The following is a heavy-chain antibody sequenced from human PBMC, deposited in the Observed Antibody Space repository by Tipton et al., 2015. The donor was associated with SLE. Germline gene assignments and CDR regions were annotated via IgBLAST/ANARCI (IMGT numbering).Heavy chain of an antibody. CDR2: IYYSGST. J-gene: IGHJ3*02. CDR3: ARDSRTTAAAFDI. CDR1: SGSISSYY. Sequence: TLSLTCTVSSGSISSYYWGWIRQPPGKGLEWIGSIYYSGSTYYNPSLKSRVTISVDTSKNQFSLKLSSVTAADTAVYYCARDSRTTAAAFDIWGQGTMVTVSS. D-gene: IGHD1-7*01. V-gene: IGHV4-39*07.